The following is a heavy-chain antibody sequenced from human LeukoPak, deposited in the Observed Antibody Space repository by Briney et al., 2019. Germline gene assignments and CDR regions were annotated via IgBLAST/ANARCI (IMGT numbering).Heavy chain of an antibody. CDR1: GGSFSGYY. D-gene: IGHD3-10*01. Sequence: LSLTCAVYGGSFSGYYWSWIRQPPGKGLEWVSYISSSSSTIYYADSVKGRFTISRDNAKNSLYLQMNSLRAEDTAVYYCARDSGYYYYYMDVWGKGTTVTVSS. CDR2: ISSSSSTI. J-gene: IGHJ6*03. V-gene: IGHV3-11*04. CDR3: ARDSGYYYYYMDV.